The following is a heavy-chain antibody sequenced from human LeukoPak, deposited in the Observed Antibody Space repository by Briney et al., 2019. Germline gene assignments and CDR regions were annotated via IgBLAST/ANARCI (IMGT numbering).Heavy chain of an antibody. CDR3: ARARYYYDSNGYFNFDY. CDR1: GGTFSSYA. Sequence: GASVKVSCKASGGTFSSYAISWVRQAPGQGLEWMGWISAYNGNTNYAQKVQGRVTMTTDTSTSTAYMELRSLRSDDTAVYYCARARYYYDSNGYFNFDYWGQGTLVTVSS. CDR2: ISAYNGNT. V-gene: IGHV1-18*01. D-gene: IGHD3-22*01. J-gene: IGHJ4*02.